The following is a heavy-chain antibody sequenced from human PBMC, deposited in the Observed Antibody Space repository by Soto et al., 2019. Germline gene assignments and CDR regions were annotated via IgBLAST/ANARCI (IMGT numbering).Heavy chain of an antibody. J-gene: IGHJ5*02. V-gene: IGHV1-2*02. CDR3: ASLGLHCSGGSCHDWFDP. CDR1: GYTFTGYY. Sequence: GASVKVSCKASGYTFTGYYMHWVRQAPGQGLEWMGWINPNSGGTNYAQKFQGRVTMTRDTSISTAYMELSRLRSDDTAVYYCASLGLHCSGGSCHDWFDPWGQGTQVTAPQ. D-gene: IGHD2-15*01. CDR2: INPNSGGT.